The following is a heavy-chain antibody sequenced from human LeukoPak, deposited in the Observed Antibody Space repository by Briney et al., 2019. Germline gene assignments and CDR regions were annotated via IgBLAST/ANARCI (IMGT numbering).Heavy chain of an antibody. V-gene: IGHV4-39*07. CDR1: GGSFSTSAYY. D-gene: IGHD3-9*01. CDR2: IYHSGNT. J-gene: IGHJ4*02. Sequence: SETLSLTCIVSGGSFSTSAYYWGWVRQPPGEGLQWIGSIYHSGNTYYNPSLKSRVTISVDTSKNQFSLKLSSVTAADTAVYYCARGYYNILTGYYVDYWGQGTLVTVSS. CDR3: ARGYYNILTGYYVDY.